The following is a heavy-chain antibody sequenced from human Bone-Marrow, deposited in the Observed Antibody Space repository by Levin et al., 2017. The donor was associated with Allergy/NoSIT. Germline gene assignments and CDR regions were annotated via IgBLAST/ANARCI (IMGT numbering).Heavy chain of an antibody. Sequence: AASVKVSCKASGYTFNSHGITWVRQAPGQGLEYVGWISTYNGNTNYGQKFQGRLTVTTDTSTSTVYMELRSLMPDDTAVYFCARDFYYDSKSHYAHWGQGTLVTVSS. J-gene: IGHJ4*02. CDR2: ISTYNGNT. V-gene: IGHV1-18*01. D-gene: IGHD3-22*01. CDR1: GYTFNSHG. CDR3: ARDFYYDSKSHYAH.